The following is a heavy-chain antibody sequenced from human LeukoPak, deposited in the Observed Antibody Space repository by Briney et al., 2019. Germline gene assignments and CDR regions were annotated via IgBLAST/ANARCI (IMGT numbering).Heavy chain of an antibody. CDR1: GGSISSSSYS. CDR2: FYYSGST. CDR3: ARQGYNSSWTNFDY. J-gene: IGHJ4*02. D-gene: IGHD6-13*01. Sequence: SETLSLTCTVSGGSISSSSYSWGWIRQPPGKGLEWIGTFYYSGSTYYNPSLKSRVTISVDTSSNQFSLKLYSVTAADTAVYYCARQGYNSSWTNFDYWGQGSLVTVSS. V-gene: IGHV4-39*01.